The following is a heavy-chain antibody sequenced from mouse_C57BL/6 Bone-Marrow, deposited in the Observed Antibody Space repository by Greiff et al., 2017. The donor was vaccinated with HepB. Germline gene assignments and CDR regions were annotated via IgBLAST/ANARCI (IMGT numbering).Heavy chain of an antibody. D-gene: IGHD1-1*01. Sequence: EVQGVESGGGLVQPGGSLKLSCAASGFTFSDYGMAWVRQAPRKGPVWVAFISNLAYSIYYADTVTGRFTISRENAKNTLYLEMSSLRSEDTAMYYCARHPLHHGSSRGWYFGVGRTGTTVTVSS. CDR3: ARHPLHHGSSRGWYFGV. J-gene: IGHJ1*03. V-gene: IGHV5-15*01. CDR2: ISNLAYSI. CDR1: GFTFSDYG.